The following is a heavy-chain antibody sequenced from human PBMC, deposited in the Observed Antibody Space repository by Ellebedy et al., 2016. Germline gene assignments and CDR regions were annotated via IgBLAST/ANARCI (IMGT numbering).Heavy chain of an antibody. J-gene: IGHJ6*02. CDR3: ARDGRAYGDYGGV. Sequence: GGSLRLSCAASGFLFSVYRMNWVRQAPGKGLEWVAVITSSGSYIQYADSVKGRFTISRDNVQNSLYLQMKSLRDDDTAVYYCARDGRAYGDYGGVWGQGTTVTVSS. D-gene: IGHD4-17*01. CDR1: GFLFSVYR. V-gene: IGHV3-21*06. CDR2: ITSSGSYI.